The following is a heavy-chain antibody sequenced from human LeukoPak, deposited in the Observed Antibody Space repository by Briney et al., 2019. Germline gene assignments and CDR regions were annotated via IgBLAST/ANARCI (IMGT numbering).Heavy chain of an antibody. CDR1: GYTLTELS. V-gene: IGHV1-24*01. CDR2: FDPEDGET. Sequence: ASVKVSCKVSGYTLTELSMHWVRQAPGKGLEWMGGFDPEDGETIYAQKFQGRVTMTEDTSTDTAYMELSSLRSEDTAVYYCATGGLVSSSWPEYFQHWGQGTLVTVSS. CDR3: ATGGLVSSSWPEYFQH. D-gene: IGHD6-13*01. J-gene: IGHJ1*01.